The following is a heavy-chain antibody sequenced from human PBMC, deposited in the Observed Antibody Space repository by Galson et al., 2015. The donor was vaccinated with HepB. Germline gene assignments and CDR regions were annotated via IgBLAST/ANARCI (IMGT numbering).Heavy chain of an antibody. D-gene: IGHD3-22*01. CDR3: ARGYYYESSGYFYYYGMDV. CDR1: GFTFNTYW. CDR2: INSDGSST. Sequence: SLRLSCAASGFTFNTYWMHWVRQVSGKGLVWVSRINSDGSSTSYADSVKGRFIISRDNAKNTLYLQMNSLRAEDTGLYHCARGYYYESSGYFYYYGMDVWGQGTTVTVSS. J-gene: IGHJ6*02. V-gene: IGHV3-74*01.